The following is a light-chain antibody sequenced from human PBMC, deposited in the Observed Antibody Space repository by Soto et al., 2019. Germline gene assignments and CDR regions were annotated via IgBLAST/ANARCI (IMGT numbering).Light chain of an antibody. CDR3: QQHNDWPT. Sequence: EIVMTQSPATLSVSPGERATLSCRASQSVSNNLAWYQQKPGQAPRLLIYGASTRATGIPARFSGSGSGTEFTLNINSLQSEDFAVYYCQQHNDWPTFGQGTRLEIK. V-gene: IGKV3-15*01. CDR2: GAS. CDR1: QSVSNN. J-gene: IGKJ5*01.